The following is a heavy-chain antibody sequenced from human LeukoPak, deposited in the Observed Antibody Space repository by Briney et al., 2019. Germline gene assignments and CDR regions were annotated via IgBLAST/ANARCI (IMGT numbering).Heavy chain of an antibody. CDR2: IIPILGTA. Sequence: SVKVSCKASGGTFSSYAISWVRQAPGQGLEWMGGIIPILGTANYAQKFQGRVTITADKSTSTAYMELSSLRSEDTAVYYCARDVATIGYYYYGMDVWGQGTTVTVSS. J-gene: IGHJ6*02. V-gene: IGHV1-69*10. CDR1: GGTFSSYA. D-gene: IGHD5-24*01. CDR3: ARDVATIGYYYYGMDV.